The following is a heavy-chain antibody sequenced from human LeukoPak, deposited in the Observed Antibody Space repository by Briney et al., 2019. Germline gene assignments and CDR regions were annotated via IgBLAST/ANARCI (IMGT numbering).Heavy chain of an antibody. Sequence: SETLSLTCTVSGGSISSYYWSWIRQPPGKGLEWIGYIYYSGSTNYNPSLKSRVTISVDTSKNQFSLKLSSVTAADTAVYYCAREHYTSGWYIRDWGQGTLVTVSS. CDR3: AREHYTSGWYIRD. CDR1: GGSISSYY. V-gene: IGHV4-59*01. D-gene: IGHD6-19*01. J-gene: IGHJ4*02. CDR2: IYYSGST.